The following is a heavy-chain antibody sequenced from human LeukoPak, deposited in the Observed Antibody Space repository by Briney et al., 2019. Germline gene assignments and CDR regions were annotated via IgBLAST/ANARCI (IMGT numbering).Heavy chain of an antibody. D-gene: IGHD3-16*01. CDR3: ARGGEKLGDAFDV. CDR2: IYYSGST. CDR1: GGSISSYY. J-gene: IGHJ3*01. Sequence: SETLSLTCTVSGGSISSYYWSWIRQPPGKGLEWIGYIYYSGSTNYNPSLKSRVTISIDTSKNQFSLKLSSVTAADTAVYYCARGGEKLGDAFDVWGQGTMVTVSS. V-gene: IGHV4-59*01.